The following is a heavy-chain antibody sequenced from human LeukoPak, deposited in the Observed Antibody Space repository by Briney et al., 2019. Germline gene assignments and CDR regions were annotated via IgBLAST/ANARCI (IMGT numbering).Heavy chain of an antibody. J-gene: IGHJ1*01. D-gene: IGHD2-15*01. CDR2: FYNGGSI. CDR1: GFTVNTNH. CDR3: ATSVVGLSYDEHFQH. Sequence: GGSLRLSCAASGFTVNTNHMHWVRQAPGKGLEWVSTFYNGGSIYYLDSVKGRFTISRDSFKNALYLQMNSLRVEDTAFYYCATSVVGLSYDEHFQHWGQGTLVTVSS. V-gene: IGHV3-53*01.